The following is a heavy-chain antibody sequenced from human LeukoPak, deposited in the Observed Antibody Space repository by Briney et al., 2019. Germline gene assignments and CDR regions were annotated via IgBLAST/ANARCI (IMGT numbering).Heavy chain of an antibody. CDR1: GGSISSGGYS. Sequence: SETLSLTCAVSGGSISSGGYSWSWIRQPPGKGLEWIGYIYHSGSTYYNPSLKSRVTISVDGSKNRFSLKLSSVTAADTAVYYCARKLRYFDYWGQGTLVTVSS. CDR3: ARKLRYFDY. V-gene: IGHV4-30-2*01. CDR2: IYHSGST. D-gene: IGHD3-9*01. J-gene: IGHJ4*02.